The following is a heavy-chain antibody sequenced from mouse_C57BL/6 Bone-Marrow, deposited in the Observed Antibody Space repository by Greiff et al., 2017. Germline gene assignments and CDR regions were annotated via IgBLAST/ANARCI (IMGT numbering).Heavy chain of an antibody. Sequence: QVQLQQPGAELVKPGASVKLSCKASGYTFTSYWMHWVKQRPGQGLEWIGMIHPNSGSTNYNEKFKSKATLTVDKSSSTAYMQLSSLTSEDSAVYYGARELRRTPYYAMDYWGQGTSVTVSS. CDR2: IHPNSGST. CDR1: GYTFTSYW. D-gene: IGHD3-2*02. V-gene: IGHV1-64*01. J-gene: IGHJ4*01. CDR3: ARELRRTPYYAMDY.